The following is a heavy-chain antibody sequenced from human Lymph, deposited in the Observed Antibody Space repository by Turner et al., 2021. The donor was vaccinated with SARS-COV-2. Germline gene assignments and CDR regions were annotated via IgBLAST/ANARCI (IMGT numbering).Heavy chain of an antibody. D-gene: IGHD1-26*01. J-gene: IGHJ4*02. V-gene: IGHV3-9*01. Sequence: EVQLVESGGGLVPPGRSLRLSCAASGFTFDDYAMHWVRPAPGKGLGWGVGMNWSGCSIAYADSVKGLFTISRDNPKNSLYLQMNSLRAEETAFYYCEKDVAGIYYSALDDWGQGTLVTVSS. CDR3: EKDVAGIYYSALDD. CDR1: GFTFDDYA. CDR2: MNWSGCSI.